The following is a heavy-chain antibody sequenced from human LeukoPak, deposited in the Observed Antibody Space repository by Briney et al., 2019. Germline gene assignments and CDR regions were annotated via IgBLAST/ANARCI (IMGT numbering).Heavy chain of an antibody. CDR1: GFTFSSYG. Sequence: GGSLRLSCAASGFTFSSYGMHWVRQAPVKGLEWVAVISYDGSNKYYADSVKGRFTISRDNSKNTLYLQMNSLRAEDTAVYYCAKGQSSSWYGWFDPWGQGTLVTVSS. CDR2: ISYDGSNK. V-gene: IGHV3-30*18. D-gene: IGHD6-13*01. CDR3: AKGQSSSWYGWFDP. J-gene: IGHJ5*02.